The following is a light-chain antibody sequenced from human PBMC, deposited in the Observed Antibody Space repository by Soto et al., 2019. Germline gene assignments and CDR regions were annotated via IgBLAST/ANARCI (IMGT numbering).Light chain of an antibody. CDR1: QSVSNNY. CDR2: ATS. J-gene: IGKJ1*01. CDR3: QQYSSSWT. Sequence: EIVLTQSPGTLSLSPGERATLSCRASQSVSNNYLAWYQQKPGQAPRLLIYATSSRATGIPGRFSGSGSGTDFTLTISRLEPEDFAVYYCQQYSSSWTFGQGTKVDIK. V-gene: IGKV3-20*01.